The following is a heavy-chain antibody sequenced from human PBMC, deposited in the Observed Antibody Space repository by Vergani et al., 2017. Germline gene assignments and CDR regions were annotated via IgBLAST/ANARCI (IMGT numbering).Heavy chain of an antibody. J-gene: IGHJ2*01. CDR1: GGSISSGGYY. CDR3: ARDSSRRSSSWSRISSYWCFDL. CDR2: IYYSGST. V-gene: IGHV4-31*03. Sequence: QVQLQESGPGLVKPSQTLSLTCTVSGGSISSGGYYWSWIRQHPGKGLEWIWYIYYSGSTYYNPSLKSRVTISVDTSKNQFSLKLSSVTAADTAVYYCARDSSRRSSSWSRISSYWCFDLWGRGTLVTVSS. D-gene: IGHD6-13*01.